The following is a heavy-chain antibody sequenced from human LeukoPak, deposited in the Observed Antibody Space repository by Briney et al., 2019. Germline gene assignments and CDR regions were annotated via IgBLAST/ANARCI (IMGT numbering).Heavy chain of an antibody. CDR1: GFTFSDYY. CDR2: ISSSGSTI. D-gene: IGHD3-10*01. CDR3: ARAKGSGSYYYYYYGVDV. J-gene: IGHJ6*02. V-gene: IGHV3-11*01. Sequence: GGSLRLSCAASGFTFSDYYMSWIRQAPGKGLEWVSYISSSGSTIYYADSVKGRFTISRDNAKNSLYLQMNSLRAEDTAVYYCARAKGSGSYYYYYYGVDVWGQGTTVTVSS.